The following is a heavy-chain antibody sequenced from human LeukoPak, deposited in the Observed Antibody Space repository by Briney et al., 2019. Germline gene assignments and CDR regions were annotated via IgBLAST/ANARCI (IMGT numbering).Heavy chain of an antibody. CDR1: GYTFTSYA. D-gene: IGHD2-2*03. V-gene: IGHV7-4-1*02. CDR3: ARGGCCSSTSCYVWWFDP. J-gene: IGHJ5*02. Sequence: ASVNVSCKASGYTFTSYAMNWVRQAPGQGLECRGWINTNTGNPTYAQGFTGRFVFSLDTSVSTAYLQISSLKAEDTAVYYCARGGCCSSTSCYVWWFDPWGQGTLVTVSS. CDR2: INTNTGNP.